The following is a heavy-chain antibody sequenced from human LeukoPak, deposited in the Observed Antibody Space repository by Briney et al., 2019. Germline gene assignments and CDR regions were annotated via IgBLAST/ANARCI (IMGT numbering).Heavy chain of an antibody. CDR3: TRVREDRIQLWLHYYYYYGMDV. CDR2: IRSKAYGGTT. Sequence: GGSLRLSCTASGFTFGDYAMSWVRQAPGKGLEWVGFIRSKAYGGTTEYAASVKGRFTISRDDSKSIAYLQMNSLKTEDTAVYYCTRVREDRIQLWLHYYYYYGMDVWGQGTTVTVSS. CDR1: GFTFGDYA. J-gene: IGHJ6*02. D-gene: IGHD5-18*01. V-gene: IGHV3-49*04.